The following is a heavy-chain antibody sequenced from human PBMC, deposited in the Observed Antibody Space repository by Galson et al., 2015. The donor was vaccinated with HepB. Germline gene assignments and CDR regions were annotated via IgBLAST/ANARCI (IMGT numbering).Heavy chain of an antibody. Sequence: SLRLSCAASGFTFSDHYMDWVRQAPGKGLEWVGRIRNKANSYTTEYAASVKGRFTISRDDSKNSLYLQMNSLKTEDTAVYYCASAPPQDYWGQGTLVTVPS. CDR3: ASAPPQDY. CDR2: IRNKANSYTT. CDR1: GFTFSDHY. V-gene: IGHV3-72*01. J-gene: IGHJ4*02.